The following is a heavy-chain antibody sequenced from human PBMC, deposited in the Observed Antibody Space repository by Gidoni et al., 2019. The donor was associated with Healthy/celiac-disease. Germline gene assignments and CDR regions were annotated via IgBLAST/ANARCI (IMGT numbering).Heavy chain of an antibody. CDR2: IGTAGDT. J-gene: IGHJ5*02. V-gene: IGHV3-13*04. D-gene: IGHD2-15*01. CDR1: GFTFSSYD. Sequence: EVQLVESGGGLVQPGGSLRLSCAASGFTFSSYDIHWVLQATGKGLEWVSAIGTAGDTYYPGSVKGRFTSSRENAKNSLYLQMNSLRAGDTAVYYCARGGYCSGGSCLLLEYNWFDPWGREPWSPSPQ. CDR3: ARGGYCSGGSCLLLEYNWFDP.